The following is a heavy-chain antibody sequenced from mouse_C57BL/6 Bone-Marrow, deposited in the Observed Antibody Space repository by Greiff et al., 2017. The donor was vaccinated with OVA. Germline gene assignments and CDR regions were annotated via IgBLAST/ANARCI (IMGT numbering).Heavy chain of an antibody. J-gene: IGHJ3*01. CDR3: ARTDYYGSSYPFAY. V-gene: IGHV1-18*01. D-gene: IGHD1-1*01. CDR2: INPNNGGT. Sequence: VQLQQSGPELVKPGASVKIPCKASGYTFTDYNMDWVKQSHGKSLEWIGDINPNNGGTIYNQKFKGKATLTVDKSSSTAYMELRSLTSEDTAVYYCARTDYYGSSYPFAYWGQGTLVTVS. CDR1: GYTFTDYN.